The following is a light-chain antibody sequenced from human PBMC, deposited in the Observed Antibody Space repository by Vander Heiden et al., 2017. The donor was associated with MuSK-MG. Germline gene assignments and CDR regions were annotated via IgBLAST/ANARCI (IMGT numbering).Light chain of an antibody. V-gene: IGKV1-39*01. J-gene: IGKJ2*01. CDR1: QSISAY. Sequence: DIQVTQSPSSLSASVGDRVTIACRASQSISAYLNWYQHKRGKAPKLLIYGASTLQSGVSSRFSGSGSGTDFTLTISRLQPEDFATYYCQQSDSPPYTFGQGTKLEI. CDR2: GAS. CDR3: QQSDSPPYT.